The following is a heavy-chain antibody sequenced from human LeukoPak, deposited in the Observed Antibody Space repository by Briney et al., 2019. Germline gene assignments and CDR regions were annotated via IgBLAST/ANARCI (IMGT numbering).Heavy chain of an antibody. CDR2: IIPIFGTA. D-gene: IGHD4-23*01. CDR1: GYTFISRG. Sequence: ASVKVSCKASGYTFISRGISWVRQAPGQGLEWMGGIIPIFGTANYAQKFQGRVTITADESTSTAYMELSSLRSEDTAVYYCARGIRGGNTAYWGQGTLVTVSS. CDR3: ARGIRGGNTAY. J-gene: IGHJ4*02. V-gene: IGHV1-69*13.